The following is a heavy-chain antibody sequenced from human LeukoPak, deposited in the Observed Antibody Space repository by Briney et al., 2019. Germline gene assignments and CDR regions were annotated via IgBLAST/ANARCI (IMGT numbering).Heavy chain of an antibody. J-gene: IGHJ4*02. V-gene: IGHV3-74*01. CDR1: GFTSTRYW. Sequence: GGSLRLSCAASGFTSTRYWIHWVRQAPGKGLVWVSRINSDGSSTTYAEFVKGRFTISRDNSKNTLYLQMNSLSAEDTAVYYCARDVGTFDSSGLDYWGQGTLVTVSS. CDR2: INSDGSST. CDR3: ARDVGTFDSSGLDY. D-gene: IGHD3-22*01.